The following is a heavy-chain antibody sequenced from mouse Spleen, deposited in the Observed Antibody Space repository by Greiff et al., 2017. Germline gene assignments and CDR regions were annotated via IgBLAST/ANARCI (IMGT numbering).Heavy chain of an antibody. V-gene: IGHV2-6*02. Sequence: QVQLQQSGPGLVAPSQSLSITCTVSGFSLTSYGVHWVRQPPGKGLEWLVVIWSDGCTTYNSALLSRQTISKDNSKSQDIIKMNSIQTEDTAMYNCARKTGYGSSYYFDYWGQGTTLTVSS. CDR3: ARKTGYGSSYYFDY. CDR1: GFSLTSYG. CDR2: IWSDGCT. D-gene: IGHD1-1*01. J-gene: IGHJ2*01.